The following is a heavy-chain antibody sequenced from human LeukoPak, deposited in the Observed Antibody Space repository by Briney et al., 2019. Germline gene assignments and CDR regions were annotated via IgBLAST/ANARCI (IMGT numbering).Heavy chain of an antibody. J-gene: IGHJ6*03. D-gene: IGHD2-15*01. CDR2: IRSKAYGGTT. CDR3: SRLVLQGGYYYYYMDV. Sequence: PGGSLRLSCTASGFTFGDYAMSWVRQAPGKGLEWVGFIRSKAYGGTTEYAASVKGRFTISRDDSKSIAYLQMNSLKTEDTAVYYCSRLVLQGGYYYYYMDVWGKGTTVTISS. V-gene: IGHV3-49*04. CDR1: GFTFGDYA.